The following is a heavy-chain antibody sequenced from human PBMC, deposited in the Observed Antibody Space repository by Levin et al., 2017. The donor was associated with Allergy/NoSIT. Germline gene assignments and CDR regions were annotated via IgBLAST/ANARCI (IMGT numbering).Heavy chain of an antibody. V-gene: IGHV3-33*01. CDR1: GFTFSTYG. J-gene: IGHJ2*01. CDR3: ARELYGDYAWYFDL. CDR2: IWYDGSNK. Sequence: GESLKISCAASGFTFSTYGMHWVRQAPGKGLEWVAVIWYDGSNKYYADSVKGRFTISRDNSKNTLYLQMNSLRAEDTAVYYCARELYGDYAWYFDLWGRGTLVTVSS. D-gene: IGHD4-17*01.